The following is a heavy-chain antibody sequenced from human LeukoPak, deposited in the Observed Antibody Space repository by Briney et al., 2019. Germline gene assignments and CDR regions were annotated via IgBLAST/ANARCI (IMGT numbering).Heavy chain of an antibody. J-gene: IGHJ6*02. CDR2: ISYDGSNK. Sequence: GGSLRLSCAASGFTFSSYGMHWVRQAPGKGLEWVAVISYDGSNKYYADSVKGRFTISRDNSKNTLYLQMNSLRAEDTAVYYCAREAVTPYYGMDVWGQGTTVTVSS. D-gene: IGHD3-10*01. CDR3: AREAVTPYYGMDV. V-gene: IGHV3-30*03. CDR1: GFTFSSYG.